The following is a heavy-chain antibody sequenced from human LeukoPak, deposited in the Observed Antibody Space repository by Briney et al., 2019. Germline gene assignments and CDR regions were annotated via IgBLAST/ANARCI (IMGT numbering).Heavy chain of an antibody. D-gene: IGHD1-26*01. CDR2: IYYSGST. CDR1: GGSISSGDYY. V-gene: IGHV4-61*08. CDR3: ARDSGSYQSPFDY. J-gene: IGHJ4*02. Sequence: QASETLSLTCTVSGGSISSGDYYWSWIRQPPGKGLEWIGYIYYSGSTNYNPSLKSRVTISVDTSKNQFSLKLSSVTAADTAVYYCARDSGSYQSPFDYWGQGTLVTVSS.